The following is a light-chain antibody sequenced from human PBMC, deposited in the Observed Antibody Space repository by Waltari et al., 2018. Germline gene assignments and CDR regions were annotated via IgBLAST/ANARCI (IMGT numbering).Light chain of an antibody. J-gene: IGLJ1*01. CDR3: QAWDSGVAGV. CDR2: EDV. CDR1: ELEKKY. V-gene: IGLV3-1*01. Sequence: SYDLIQSPSVSVSPGQTATITCSGDELEKKYVCWYQQKPGQSPVLVSYEDVRRPSEIPQRFSGSNSGNTATLTISGTQPMDEADYYCQAWDSGVAGVFGTGTKVTVL.